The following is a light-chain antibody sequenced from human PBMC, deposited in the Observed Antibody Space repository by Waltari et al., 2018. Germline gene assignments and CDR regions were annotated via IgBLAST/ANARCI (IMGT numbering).Light chain of an antibody. V-gene: IGKV3-11*01. Sequence: EIVLTQSPATLSLSPGARATLSCRASQTVRTFLAWYQQKPGQAPRLLIFDASSRATGIPAKFRGSGSGTDFTLTVSNLEPEDFAVYYCQQRSNWPYTFGQGTRVDIK. CDR1: QTVRTF. CDR3: QQRSNWPYT. CDR2: DAS. J-gene: IGKJ2*01.